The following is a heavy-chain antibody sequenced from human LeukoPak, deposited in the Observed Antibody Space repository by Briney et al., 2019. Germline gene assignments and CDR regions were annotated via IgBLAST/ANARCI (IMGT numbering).Heavy chain of an antibody. J-gene: IGHJ5*02. D-gene: IGHD1-1*01. CDR2: ISNSGSTK. V-gene: IGHV3-48*03. CDR3: AKDFVENWFDP. Sequence: ESGGSLRLSCAASGFTFSSYEMNWIRQAPGKGLEWISYISNSGSTKYYADSVKGRFTISRDNSKNTLYLQMNSLRAEDTAVYYCAKDFVENWFDPWGQGTLVTVSS. CDR1: GFTFSSYE.